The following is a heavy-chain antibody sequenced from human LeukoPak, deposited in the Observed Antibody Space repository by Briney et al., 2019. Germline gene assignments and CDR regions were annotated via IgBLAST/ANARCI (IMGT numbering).Heavy chain of an antibody. CDR3: ARGRGLLWFGGLYYFDY. V-gene: IGHV4-34*01. D-gene: IGHD3-10*01. J-gene: IGHJ4*02. Sequence: SETLSLTCAVYGGTFSGYYWSWIRQPPGKGLEWIGEINHSGSTNYNPSLKSRVTISVDTSKNQFSLKLSSVTAADTAVYYCARGRGLLWFGGLYYFDYWGQGTLVTVSS. CDR2: INHSGST. CDR1: GGTFSGYY.